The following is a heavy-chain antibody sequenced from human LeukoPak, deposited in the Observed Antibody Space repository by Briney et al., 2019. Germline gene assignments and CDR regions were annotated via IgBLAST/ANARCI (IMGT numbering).Heavy chain of an antibody. CDR3: ARQRGRSYYDFWSGYTNWFDP. Sequence: ASVKVSCKASGYTFTSYYMHWVRQAPGQGLEWMGIINPSGGSTSYAQKFQGRVTMTRDMSTSTVYMELGSLRSEDTAVYYRARQRGRSYYDFWSGYTNWFDPWGQGTLVTVSS. CDR2: INPSGGST. CDR1: GYTFTSYY. V-gene: IGHV1-46*01. D-gene: IGHD3-3*01. J-gene: IGHJ5*02.